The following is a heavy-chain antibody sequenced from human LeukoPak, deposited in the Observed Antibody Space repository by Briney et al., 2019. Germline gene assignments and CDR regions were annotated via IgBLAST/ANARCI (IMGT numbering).Heavy chain of an antibody. V-gene: IGHV7-4-1*02. J-gene: IGHJ5*02. CDR3: ARDGGEAIAAAGTGGLDP. CDR2: INTNTGNP. Sequence: EASVKVSCKASGYTFTSYAMNWVRQAPGQGLEWMGWINTNTGNPTYAQGFTGRFVFSLDTSVSTAYLQISSLKAEDTAVYYCARDGGEAIAAAGTGGLDPWGQGTLVTVSS. D-gene: IGHD6-13*01. CDR1: GYTFTSYA.